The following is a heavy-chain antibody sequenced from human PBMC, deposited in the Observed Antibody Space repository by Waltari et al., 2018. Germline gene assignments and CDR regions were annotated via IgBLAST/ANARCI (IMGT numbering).Heavy chain of an antibody. Sequence: QVQLVPSGAEVKKPGSAVKVSCKASGCTFPSYGISWVRQAPGQGLEWMGWVSAYNGNTNYAQKLQGRVTMTTDTSTSTAYMELRSLRSDDTAAYYCARDGGYYFDYWGQGTLVTVSS. CDR2: VSAYNGNT. J-gene: IGHJ4*02. V-gene: IGHV1-18*01. CDR1: GCTFPSYG. CDR3: ARDGGYYFDY. D-gene: IGHD3-16*01.